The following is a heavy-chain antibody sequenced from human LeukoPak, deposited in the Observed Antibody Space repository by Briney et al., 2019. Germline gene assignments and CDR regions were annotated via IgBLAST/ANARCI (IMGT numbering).Heavy chain of an antibody. CDR2: ISSRSSYI. CDR1: GFTFSSYS. J-gene: IGHJ4*02. CDR3: AGVGIFGVVTNFDY. Sequence: PGGSLKLSCAASGFTFSSYSMNWVRQGPGKGLEWVSSISSRSSYIYYADSVKGRFTISRDNAKNSLYLQMNSLRAEDTAVYYCAGVGIFGVVTNFDYWGQGTLVTVSS. D-gene: IGHD3-3*01. V-gene: IGHV3-21*01.